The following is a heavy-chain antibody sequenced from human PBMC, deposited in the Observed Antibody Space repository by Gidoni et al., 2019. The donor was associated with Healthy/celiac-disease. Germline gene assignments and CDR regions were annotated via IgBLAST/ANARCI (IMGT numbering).Heavy chain of an antibody. CDR1: GFTFSSYA. D-gene: IGHD2-2*01. V-gene: IGHV3-30-3*01. CDR3: AREVGKAEGYYFDY. J-gene: IGHJ4*02. CDR2: ISYDGSNK. Sequence: QVQLVESGGGVVQPARSLRLSCAAAGFTFSSYAMHWVRQAPGKGLEWVAVISYDGSNKYYADSVKGRFTISRANSTNTLYLQRNSLRAEDTAVYYCAREVGKAEGYYFDYWGQGTLVTVSS.